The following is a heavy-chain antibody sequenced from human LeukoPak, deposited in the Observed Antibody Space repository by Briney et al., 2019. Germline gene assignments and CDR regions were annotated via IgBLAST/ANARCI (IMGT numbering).Heavy chain of an antibody. CDR1: GFTFSSYS. D-gene: IGHD3-22*01. V-gene: IGHV3-21*01. J-gene: IGHJ3*02. CDR3: ARERAGYYDSSGYLEGAFDI. CDR2: ISSSSSYI. Sequence: GGSLRLSCAASGFTFSSYSMNWVRPAPGKGLEWVSSISSSSSYISYADSVKGRFTISRDHATNSLYLQMNSLRAEDTAVYYCARERAGYYDSSGYLEGAFDIWGQGTMVTVSS.